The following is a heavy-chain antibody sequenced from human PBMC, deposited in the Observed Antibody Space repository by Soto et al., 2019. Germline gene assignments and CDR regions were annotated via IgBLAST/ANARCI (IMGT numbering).Heavy chain of an antibody. J-gene: IGHJ5*02. CDR2: ISGSGAST. Sequence: PGGSLRLSCAASGFTFSSYAMSWVRQAPGKGLEWVSGISGSGASTYYADSVKGRFTISRDNSKNTLYLQMNSLRAEDTAVYYCAKGPPRSRNNWFDPWGQGTLVTVSS. D-gene: IGHD2-2*01. CDR3: AKGPPRSRNNWFDP. CDR1: GFTFSSYA. V-gene: IGHV3-23*01.